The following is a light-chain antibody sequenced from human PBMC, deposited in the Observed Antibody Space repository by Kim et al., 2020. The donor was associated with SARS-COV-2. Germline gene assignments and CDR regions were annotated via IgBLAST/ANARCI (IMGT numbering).Light chain of an antibody. J-gene: IGKJ4*01. Sequence: SASIGDRVTITCRASQDISNYLAWFQQNPGKAPNSLFYAASSLQSGVQSKFSGSGSGTDFTLTISSLQPEDFATYYCQQYNSYPLTFGGGTKVDIK. CDR1: QDISNY. V-gene: IGKV1-16*02. CDR3: QQYNSYPLT. CDR2: AAS.